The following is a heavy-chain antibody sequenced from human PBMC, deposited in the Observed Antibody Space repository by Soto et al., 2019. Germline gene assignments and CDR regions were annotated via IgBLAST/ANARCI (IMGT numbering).Heavy chain of an antibody. CDR1: GFTFSSYW. Sequence: PGGSLRLSCAASGFTFSSYWMSWVRQAPGKGLEWVANIKQDGSEKYYVDSVKGRFTISRDNAKNSLYLQMNSLRAEDTAVYYCARVDYCTNGVCYTFNYYYYMDVRGKGTTVTVSS. CDR3: ARVDYCTNGVCYTFNYYYYMDV. J-gene: IGHJ6*03. V-gene: IGHV3-7*04. D-gene: IGHD2-8*01. CDR2: IKQDGSEK.